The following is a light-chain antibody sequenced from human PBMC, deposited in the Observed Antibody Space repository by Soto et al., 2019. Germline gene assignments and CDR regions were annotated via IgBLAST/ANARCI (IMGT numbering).Light chain of an antibody. CDR1: QSVNSNF. CDR2: GSS. V-gene: IGKV3-20*01. J-gene: IGKJ2*01. Sequence: EIVLTQSPGTLSLSPGERVILSCRTRQSVNSNFLAWYQQKPGQPPRLLIYGSSTRATGIPERFSGSASGTDFSLTISRLEPEDFAVYFCQQFGGPPTMYTFGQGTKLEIK. CDR3: QQFGGPPTMYT.